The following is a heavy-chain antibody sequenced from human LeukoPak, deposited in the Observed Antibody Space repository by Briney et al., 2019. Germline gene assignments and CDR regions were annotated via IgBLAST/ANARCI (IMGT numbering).Heavy chain of an antibody. CDR3: ARDNSVKDSAWWFDP. Sequence: GASVKVSCTASGYTLTGYCMHWVRQAPGQGLEWLGVINPTGDTTRYAQKFQGRVTMTRDMSTSTDYMELSSLRSEDTAVYYCARDNSVKDSAWWFDPWGQGTLVTVSP. CDR2: INPTGDTT. J-gene: IGHJ5*02. D-gene: IGHD4-17*01. V-gene: IGHV1-46*01. CDR1: GYTLTGYC.